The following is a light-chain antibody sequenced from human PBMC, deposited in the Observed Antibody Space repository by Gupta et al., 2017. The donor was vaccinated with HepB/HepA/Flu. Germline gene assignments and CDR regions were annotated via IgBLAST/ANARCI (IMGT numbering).Light chain of an antibody. CDR3: QQYYTTPPT. CDR2: WAS. V-gene: IGKV4-1*01. Sequence: IVMTQSPDSLAVSLGERATINCKSSQSLFSSSTNKNYLAWYQQKPGRPPKLLVYWASTRESGVPDRFSGSGSGTDFTLTISTLQAEDVAVYYCQQYYTTPPTFGQGTKVEIK. J-gene: IGKJ1*01. CDR1: QSLFSSSTNKNY.